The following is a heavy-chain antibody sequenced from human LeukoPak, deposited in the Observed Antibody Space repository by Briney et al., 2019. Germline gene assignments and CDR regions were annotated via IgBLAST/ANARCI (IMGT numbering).Heavy chain of an antibody. CDR3: AIGVPYYYYMDV. CDR2: INPSGGST. V-gene: IGHV1-46*01. Sequence: EASVKVSCKASGYTFTNYGISWVRQAPGQGLEWMGIINPSGGSTSYAQKFQGRVTMTRDTSTSTVYMELSSLRSEDTAVYYCAIGVPYYYYMDVWGKGTTVTVSS. CDR1: GYTFTNYG. D-gene: IGHD3-10*01. J-gene: IGHJ6*03.